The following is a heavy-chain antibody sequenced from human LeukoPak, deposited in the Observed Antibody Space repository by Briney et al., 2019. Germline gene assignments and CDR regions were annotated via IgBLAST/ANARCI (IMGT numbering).Heavy chain of an antibody. CDR3: ARVLDLSKRGLDAFDI. Sequence: SETLSLTCTVSGGSISSYFWSWIRQPPGKGLEWIGYVYYSGSTNYNPSLKSRVTISVDTSKKQFSLKLSSAPAADTAVYYCARVLDLSKRGLDAFDIWGQGTMVTVSS. D-gene: IGHD3-16*01. J-gene: IGHJ3*02. CDR2: VYYSGST. CDR1: GGSISSYF. V-gene: IGHV4-59*01.